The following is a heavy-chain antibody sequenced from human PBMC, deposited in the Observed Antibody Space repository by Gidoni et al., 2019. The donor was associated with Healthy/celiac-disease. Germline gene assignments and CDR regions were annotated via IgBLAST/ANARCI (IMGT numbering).Heavy chain of an antibody. V-gene: IGHV3-49*04. CDR2: IISKAYGGTT. D-gene: IGHD6-19*01. CDR3: TRVWGGYSSGWHNDY. Sequence: EVQLVESGGGLVKQGRSLRLTCTDSGVTVGDEAMSWVRQAPGKGLGWVGFIISKAYGGTTEYAASVKGRFTISRDDSKSIAYLQMNSLKTEDTAVYYCTRVWGGYSSGWHNDYWGQGTLVTVSS. CDR1: GVTVGDEA. J-gene: IGHJ4*02.